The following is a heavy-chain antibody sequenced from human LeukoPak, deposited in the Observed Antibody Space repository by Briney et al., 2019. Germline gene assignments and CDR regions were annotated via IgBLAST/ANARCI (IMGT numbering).Heavy chain of an antibody. J-gene: IGHJ4*02. D-gene: IGHD3-16*01. CDR1: GGSISGSY. Sequence: PSETLSLTCTVSGGSISGSYWTWIRQPPGKGLEWIAYIYHSGNTNYNPSLKSRVTISVDTSKNQFSLKLSSVTAADTAVYYCARVGGGYSVDYWGQGTLVTVSS. CDR2: IYHSGNT. CDR3: ARVGGGYSVDY. V-gene: IGHV4-59*01.